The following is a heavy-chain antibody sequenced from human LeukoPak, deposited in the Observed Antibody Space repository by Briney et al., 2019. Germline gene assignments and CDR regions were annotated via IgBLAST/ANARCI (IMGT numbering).Heavy chain of an antibody. J-gene: IGHJ1*01. D-gene: IGHD2-21*02. CDR1: GYTLTELS. V-gene: IGHV1-24*01. Sequence: ASVKVSCKVSGYTLTELSMHWVRHAPGKGLEWMGGFDPEDGETIYAQKFQGRVTITRDTSATTVYMELSSLTSEDTAVYYCARGCGGDCPNAEFFQHWGQGTLVTVSS. CDR2: FDPEDGET. CDR3: ARGCGGDCPNAEFFQH.